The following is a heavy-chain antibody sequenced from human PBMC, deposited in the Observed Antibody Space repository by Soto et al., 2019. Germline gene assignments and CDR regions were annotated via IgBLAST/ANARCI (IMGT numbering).Heavy chain of an antibody. D-gene: IGHD3-22*01. CDR3: ARDPPYDSSGYSHSAEYFQH. Sequence: ASVKVSCKASGYTFTSYGISWVRQAPGQGLEWMGWISAYNGNTNYAQKLQGRVTMTTDTSTSTAYMELRSLRSDDTAVYYCARDPPYDSSGYSHSAEYFQHWGQGTLVTVSS. J-gene: IGHJ1*01. V-gene: IGHV1-18*01. CDR1: GYTFTSYG. CDR2: ISAYNGNT.